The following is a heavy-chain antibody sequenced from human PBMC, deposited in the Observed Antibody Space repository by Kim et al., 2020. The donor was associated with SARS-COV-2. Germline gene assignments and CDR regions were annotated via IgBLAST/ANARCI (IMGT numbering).Heavy chain of an antibody. CDR3: AREGYCSSTSCFSPGYY. Sequence: GGSLRLSCAASGFTFSSYAMHWVRQAPGKGLEWVAVISYDGSNKYYADSVKGRFTISRDNSKNTLYLQMNSLRAEDTAVYYCAREGYCSSTSCFSPGYY. CDR2: ISYDGSNK. CDR1: GFTFSSYA. J-gene: IGHJ4*01. V-gene: IGHV3-30*04. D-gene: IGHD2-2*01.